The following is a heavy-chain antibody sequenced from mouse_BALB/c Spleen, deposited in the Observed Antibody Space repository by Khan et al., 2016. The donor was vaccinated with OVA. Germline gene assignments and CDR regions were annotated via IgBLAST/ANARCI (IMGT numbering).Heavy chain of an antibody. CDR1: GYTFINYW. CDR3: ARSGLRGDFAY. J-gene: IGHJ2*01. CDR2: INPSTGYH. Sequence: VQLQQSGAELAKPGASVKMSCKASGYTFINYWILWVKQRPGQGLEWIGYINPSTGYHEYNQNFKDKATLTADKSYSTDYMQLSSQTSEDSACSNCARSGLRGDFAYWGQGTTLTGSA. D-gene: IGHD1-1*01. V-gene: IGHV1-7*01.